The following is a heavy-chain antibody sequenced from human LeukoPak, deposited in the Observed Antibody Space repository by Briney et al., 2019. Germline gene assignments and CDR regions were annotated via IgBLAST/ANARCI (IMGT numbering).Heavy chain of an antibody. V-gene: IGHV3-23*01. D-gene: IGHD1-1*01. J-gene: IGHJ6*02. CDR2: ITDSGDKT. CDR3: AREGGSLTKVPYYGLDI. Sequence: GGSLRLSCAASGFTFRSYVLTWVRQAPGKGLEWVSSITDSGDKTFYADSVKGRFTLSRDNSKKPASLHLNNVITDGTGLYFCAREGGSLTKVPYYGLDIWGPGTTVAVTS. CDR1: GFTFRSYV.